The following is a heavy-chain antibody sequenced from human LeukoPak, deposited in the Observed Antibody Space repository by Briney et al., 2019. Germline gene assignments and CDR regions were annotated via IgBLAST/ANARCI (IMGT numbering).Heavy chain of an antibody. Sequence: GGSLRLSCAASGFTFSSYSMNWVRQAPGKGLEWASYISSSSSTIYYADSVKGRFTISRDNAKNSPYLQMNSLRAEDTAVYYCARDGSLWGQGTLVTVSS. CDR2: ISSSSSTI. V-gene: IGHV3-48*01. D-gene: IGHD5-12*01. CDR3: ARDGSL. CDR1: GFTFSSYS. J-gene: IGHJ4*02.